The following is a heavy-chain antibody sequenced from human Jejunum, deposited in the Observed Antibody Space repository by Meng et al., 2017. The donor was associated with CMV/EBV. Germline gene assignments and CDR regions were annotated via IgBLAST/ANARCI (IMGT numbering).Heavy chain of an antibody. D-gene: IGHD6-19*01. CDR3: ARGLGGSGWSPYYYGLDV. V-gene: IGHV3-30*03. J-gene: IGHJ6*01. CDR1: FSSFV. CDR2: ISYDGNSK. Sequence: FSSFVMHWVRQAPGRGLEGVAVISYDGNSKYYTDAVKGRFTISRDDSKSILYLEMDSLRKEDTAVYYCARGLGGSGWSPYYYGLDVWGQGTTVTVSS.